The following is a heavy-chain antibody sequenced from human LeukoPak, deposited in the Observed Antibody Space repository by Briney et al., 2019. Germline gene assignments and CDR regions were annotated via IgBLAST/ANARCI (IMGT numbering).Heavy chain of an antibody. Sequence: GASVTVSCKASGGTFSSYAISWVRQAPGQGLEWMGGIIPIFGTANYAQKFQGRVTITADESTSTAYMELSSLRSEDTAVYYCARAKTYVDIVVVVAATLSDYYYGMDVWGQGTTVTVSS. CDR3: ARAKTYVDIVVVVAATLSDYYYGMDV. CDR2: IIPIFGTA. D-gene: IGHD2-15*01. CDR1: GGTFSSYA. V-gene: IGHV1-69*01. J-gene: IGHJ6*02.